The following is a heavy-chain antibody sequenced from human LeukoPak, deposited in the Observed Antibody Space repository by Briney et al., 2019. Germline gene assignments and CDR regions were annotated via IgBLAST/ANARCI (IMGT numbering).Heavy chain of an antibody. CDR3: ARGRRYYDFWSGSVSLDY. Sequence: PSETLSLTCTVSGVSITSYYWSWIRQPPGKGLEWIGYIYYRGSTNYNPSLKSRVTISVDTSKNQFSLKLSSVTAADTAVYYCARGRRYYDFWSGSVSLDYWGQGTLVTVSS. CDR1: GVSITSYY. CDR2: IYYRGST. J-gene: IGHJ4*02. V-gene: IGHV4-59*12. D-gene: IGHD3-3*01.